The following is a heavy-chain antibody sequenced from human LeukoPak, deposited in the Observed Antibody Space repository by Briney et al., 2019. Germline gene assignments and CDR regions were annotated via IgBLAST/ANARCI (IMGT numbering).Heavy chain of an antibody. CDR2: IYTSGST. CDR3: AREDFRAAAPDL. Sequence: SETLSLTCTVSGCSISSYYWSWIPQPAGKGLEWIGRIYTSGSTNYNPSLKSRVTMSVDTSKNQFSLKLSSVTAADTAVYYCAREDFRAAAPDLWGRGTLVTVSS. J-gene: IGHJ2*01. CDR1: GCSISSYY. D-gene: IGHD2-2*01. V-gene: IGHV4-4*07.